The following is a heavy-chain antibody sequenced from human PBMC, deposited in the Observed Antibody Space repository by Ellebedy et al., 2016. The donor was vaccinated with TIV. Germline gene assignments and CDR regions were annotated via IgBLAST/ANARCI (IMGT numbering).Heavy chain of an antibody. CDR2: INQDGSRI. CDR3: VRDEAYGEYSPGYYGMDV. Sequence: GESLKISCAASGFTFNSYWMSWVRQAPGKGLEWVANINQDGSRIYYVDSVKGRFTISRDNAKNSVYLRMDTLRVEDTAVNHCVRDEAYGEYSPGYYGMDVWGQGTTVTVSS. V-gene: IGHV3-7*03. J-gene: IGHJ6*02. D-gene: IGHD4/OR15-4a*01. CDR1: GFTFNSYW.